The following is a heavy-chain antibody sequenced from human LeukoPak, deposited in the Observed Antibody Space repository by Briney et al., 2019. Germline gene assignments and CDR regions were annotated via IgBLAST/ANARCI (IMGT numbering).Heavy chain of an antibody. CDR1: GFTFSTYA. Sequence: GGSLRLSCAASGFTFSTYAMSWLREAPGEGLEGVSTISGTGSTTYYSDSVKGRFTISRDNSKNTLFLQMNSLRAEDTAVYYCASSSSWSSLFDYWGQGTLVTVSS. V-gene: IGHV3-23*01. D-gene: IGHD6-13*01. CDR2: ISGTGSTT. CDR3: ASSSSWSSLFDY. J-gene: IGHJ4*02.